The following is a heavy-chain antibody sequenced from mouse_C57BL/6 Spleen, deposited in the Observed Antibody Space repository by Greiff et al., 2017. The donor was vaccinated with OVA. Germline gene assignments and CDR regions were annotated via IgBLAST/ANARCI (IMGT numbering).Heavy chain of an antibody. CDR2: IDPEDGDT. D-gene: IGHD1-1*01. CDR3: TSFGHYYGSSYPDY. Sequence: EVQLMESGAELVKPGASVKLSCTASGFTITDYYMHWVKQRPEQGLEWIGRIDPEDGDTKYDQKFPGKATLTVDTSSNTAYLQLSSHTSEDTAVYYGTSFGHYYGSSYPDYWGQGTTLTVSS. V-gene: IGHV14-1*01. CDR1: GFTITDYY. J-gene: IGHJ2*01.